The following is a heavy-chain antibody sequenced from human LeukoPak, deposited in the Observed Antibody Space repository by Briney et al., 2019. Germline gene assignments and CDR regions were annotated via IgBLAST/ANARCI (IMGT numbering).Heavy chain of an antibody. CDR1: GFTVSDNY. CDR3: ARVRVVEAGRYHFDY. D-gene: IGHD2-2*01. V-gene: IGHV3-66*01. CDR2: IYRDGST. Sequence: GGSLRLSCGASGFTVSDNYMTWVRQAPGKGLEWVSVIYRDGSTYYGDSLKGRFTISRDNSKNTLYLQMNSLRAEDTAVYYCARVRVVEAGRYHFDYWGQGTLVTVSS. J-gene: IGHJ4*02.